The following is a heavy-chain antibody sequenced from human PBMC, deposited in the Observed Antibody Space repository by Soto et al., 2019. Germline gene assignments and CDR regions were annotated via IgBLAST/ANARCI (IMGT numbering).Heavy chain of an antibody. CDR3: ATGAGDDPFVD. CDR2: ISRLDNP. D-gene: IGHD1-1*01. CDR1: GGSMSYGGFS. Sequence: SETLSLTCTLSGGSMSYGGFSRSWIRQSPGEGLEWIGYISRLDNPYFHPSFKCRVTMSIDRSRTQLYLNLNSMTDADRAVYYCATGAGDDPFVDWGQGVLVTGSS. V-gene: IGHV4-30-2*06. J-gene: IGHJ4*02.